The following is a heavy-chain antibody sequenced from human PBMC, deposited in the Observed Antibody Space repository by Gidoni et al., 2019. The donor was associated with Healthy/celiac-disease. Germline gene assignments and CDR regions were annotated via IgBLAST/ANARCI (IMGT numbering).Heavy chain of an antibody. J-gene: IGHJ4*02. V-gene: IGHV1-69*01. Sequence: QVQLVQSGAEVKKPGSSVKVSCKASGGTFSSYAISWVRQAPGQGLEWMGGIIPIFGTANYAQKFQGRVRITADESTSTAYMELSSLRSEDTAVYYCASGKNGVVVVVAATLDYWGQGTLVTVSS. D-gene: IGHD2-15*01. CDR1: GGTFSSYA. CDR2: IIPIFGTA. CDR3: ASGKNGVVVVVAATLDY.